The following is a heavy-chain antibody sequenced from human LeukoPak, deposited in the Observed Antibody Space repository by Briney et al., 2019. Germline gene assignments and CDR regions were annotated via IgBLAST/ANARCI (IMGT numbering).Heavy chain of an antibody. CDR1: GFTFSRYG. J-gene: IGHJ4*02. Sequence: GRSLRLSCAASGFTFSRYGMHWVRQAPGKGLKWVAVISYDGSNKYYADSVKGRFTISRDNSKNTLYLQMNSLRAEDTAVYYCAKDGDSSGWYYFDYWGQGTLVTVSS. V-gene: IGHV3-30*18. CDR2: ISYDGSNK. CDR3: AKDGDSSGWYYFDY. D-gene: IGHD6-19*01.